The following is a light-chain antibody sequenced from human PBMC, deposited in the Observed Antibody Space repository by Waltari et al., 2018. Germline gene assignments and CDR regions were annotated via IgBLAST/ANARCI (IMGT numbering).Light chain of an antibody. V-gene: IGKV1-33*01. CDR1: QGISNW. Sequence: DIQMTQSPSSLSASVGDRVTITCRASQGISNWLAWYQQRPGKAPKLLIYRASNLETGVPSRFSGSGSGTDFTITISSLQPEDIATYYCQQNDISPWTFGQGTKVEIK. CDR3: QQNDISPWT. J-gene: IGKJ1*01. CDR2: RAS.